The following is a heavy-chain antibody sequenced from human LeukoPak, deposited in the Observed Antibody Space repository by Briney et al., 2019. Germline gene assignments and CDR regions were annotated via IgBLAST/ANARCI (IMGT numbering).Heavy chain of an antibody. CDR2: IYHSGNT. Sequence: SETLSLTCTVSGGSSSSYYWSWIRQPPGKGLEWIGYIYHSGNTYYNPSLKSRVTISIHNSKNQFSLKVNSVTAADTAVYYCARDRNYYDSSGPPYYYSALDVWGQGTTVTVSS. V-gene: IGHV4-59*01. CDR3: ARDRNYYDSSGPPYYYSALDV. CDR1: GGSSSSYY. D-gene: IGHD3-22*01. J-gene: IGHJ6*02.